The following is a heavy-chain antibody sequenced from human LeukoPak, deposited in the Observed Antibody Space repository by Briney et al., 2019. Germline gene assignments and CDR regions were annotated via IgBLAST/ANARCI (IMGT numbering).Heavy chain of an antibody. Sequence: SETLSLTCTVSGGSISSGDYYWSWIRQPPGKGLEWIGYIYYSGSTYYNPSLKSRVTISVDTSKNQFSLKLSSVTAADTAVYYCARVKAGGTSCYSCWFDPWGQGTLVTVSS. V-gene: IGHV4-30-4*01. CDR2: IYYSGST. D-gene: IGHD2-2*01. CDR3: ARVKAGGTSCYSCWFDP. J-gene: IGHJ5*02. CDR1: GGSISSGDYY.